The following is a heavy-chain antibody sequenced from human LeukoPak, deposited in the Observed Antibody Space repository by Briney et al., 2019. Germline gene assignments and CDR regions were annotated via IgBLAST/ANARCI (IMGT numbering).Heavy chain of an antibody. D-gene: IGHD3-3*01. CDR2: ISAYNGNT. Sequence: ASVKVSCKASGYTFTNYYIHWVRQAPGQGLEWMGWISAYNGNTNYAQKLQGRVTMTTDTSTSTAYMELRSLRSDDTAVYYCARDPYYDFWSGYSYFDYWGQGTLVTVSS. J-gene: IGHJ4*02. V-gene: IGHV1-18*04. CDR1: GYTFTNYY. CDR3: ARDPYYDFWSGYSYFDY.